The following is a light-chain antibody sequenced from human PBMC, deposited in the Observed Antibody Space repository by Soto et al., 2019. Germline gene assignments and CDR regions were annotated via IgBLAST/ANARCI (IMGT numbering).Light chain of an antibody. CDR2: GAS. CDR3: QQYHNWPPYT. J-gene: IGKJ2*01. V-gene: IGKV3-15*01. CDR1: QSVSSN. Sequence: EIVMTQSPATLSVSPGERASLSCRASQSVSSNLAWYQQRPGQAPRLLIYGASNRATGIPARFSGSGSGTEFTLTISSLQSEDFAIYYCQQYHNWPPYTFGQATKLEIK.